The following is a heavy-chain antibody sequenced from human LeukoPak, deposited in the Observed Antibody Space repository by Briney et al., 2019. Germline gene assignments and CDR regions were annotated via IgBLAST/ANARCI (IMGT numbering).Heavy chain of an antibody. D-gene: IGHD2-2*01. CDR3: ATENIVVVPAATRRAFDI. J-gene: IGHJ3*02. CDR1: GYTLTELS. CDR2: FDPEDGET. V-gene: IGHV1-24*01. Sequence: ASVKVSCKVSGYTLTELSMHWVRQAPGKGLEWMGGFDPEDGETIYAQKFQGRVTMTEDTSTDTAYMELSSLRSEDTAVYYCATENIVVVPAATRRAFDIWGQGTMVTVSS.